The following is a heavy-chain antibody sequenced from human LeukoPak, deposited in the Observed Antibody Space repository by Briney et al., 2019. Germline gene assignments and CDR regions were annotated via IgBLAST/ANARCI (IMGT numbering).Heavy chain of an antibody. V-gene: IGHV3-30*02. Sequence: TGGSLRLSCAASGFTFSSYGMHWVRQAPGKGLEWVAFIRYDGSNKYYADSVKGRFTISRDNSKNTLYLQMNSLRAEDTAVYYCASDPRGSGWYPSDYWGQGTLVTVSS. CDR3: ASDPRGSGWYPSDY. CDR2: IRYDGSNK. J-gene: IGHJ4*02. CDR1: GFTFSSYG. D-gene: IGHD6-19*01.